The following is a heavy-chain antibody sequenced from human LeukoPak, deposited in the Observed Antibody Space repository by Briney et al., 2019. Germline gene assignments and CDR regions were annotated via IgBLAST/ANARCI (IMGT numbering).Heavy chain of an antibody. Sequence: PGGSLRLSCSASGFTFSAFAMHWVRQAPEKGLEYVSAITYNGGDTYYADSVRGRFTISRDNSKNTLYLQMNSLRGDDTAVYYCVKDVQGSYGESDWGQGTLVTVSS. CDR1: GFTFSAFA. J-gene: IGHJ4*02. V-gene: IGHV3-64D*09. D-gene: IGHD4-17*01. CDR3: VKDVQGSYGESD. CDR2: ITYNGGDT.